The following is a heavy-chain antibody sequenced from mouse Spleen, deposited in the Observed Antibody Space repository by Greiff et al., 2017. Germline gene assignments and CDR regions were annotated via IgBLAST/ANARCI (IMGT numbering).Heavy chain of an antibody. CDR3: ARQNYYDGSPFAY. V-gene: IGHV5-9*04. CDR1: GFTFSSYT. Sequence: GQGVESGGGLVKPGGSLKLSCAASGFTFSSYTMSWVRQTPAKRLEWVATISSGGGNTYYPDSVKGRFTISRDNARNTLYLQMSSLRSEDTAMYYCARQNYYDGSPFAYWGQGTLVTVSA. CDR2: ISSGGGNT. D-gene: IGHD1-1*01. J-gene: IGHJ3*01.